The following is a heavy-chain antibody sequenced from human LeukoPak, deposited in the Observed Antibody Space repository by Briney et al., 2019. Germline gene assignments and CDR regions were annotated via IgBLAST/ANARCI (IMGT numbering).Heavy chain of an antibody. CDR3: ARESHNSYPDY. V-gene: IGHV4-59*01. Sequence: SETLSLTCTVSGGSISSYYWSWIRQPPGKGLEWIGYIYYSGSTNYNPSLKSRVTISVDTSKNQFSLKLSSVTAADTAVYYCARESHNSYPDYWGQGTLVPVSS. CDR2: IYYSGST. CDR1: GGSISSYY. D-gene: IGHD5-24*01. J-gene: IGHJ4*02.